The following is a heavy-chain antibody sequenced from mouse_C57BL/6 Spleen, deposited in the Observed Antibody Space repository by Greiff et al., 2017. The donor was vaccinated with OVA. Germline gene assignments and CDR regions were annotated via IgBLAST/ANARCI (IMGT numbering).Heavy chain of an antibody. CDR2: IHPNSGST. CDR1: GYTFTSYW. D-gene: IGHD1-1*01. V-gene: IGHV1-64*01. Sequence: QVQLQQPGAELVKPGASVKLSCKASGYTFTSYWMHWVKQRPGQGLEWIGMIHPNSGSTNYNEKFKSKATLTVDKSSSTAYMQLSSLTSEDSAVYYCARDGITTGKGCYFDYWGQGTTLTVSS. J-gene: IGHJ2*01. CDR3: ARDGITTGKGCYFDY.